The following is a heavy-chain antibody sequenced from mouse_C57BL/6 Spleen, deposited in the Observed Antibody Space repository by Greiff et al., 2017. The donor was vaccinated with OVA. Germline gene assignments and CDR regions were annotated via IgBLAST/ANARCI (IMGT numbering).Heavy chain of an antibody. CDR2: ISDGGSYT. CDR3: ARDSVYGSSSYYFDY. J-gene: IGHJ2*01. D-gene: IGHD1-1*01. CDR1: GFTFSSYA. Sequence: EVMLVESGGGLVKPGGSLKLSCAASGFTFSSYAMSWVRQTPEKRLEWVATISDGGSYTYYPDNVKGRFTISRDNAKNNLYLQMSHLKSEDTAMYYCARDSVYGSSSYYFDYWGQGTTLTVSS. V-gene: IGHV5-4*01.